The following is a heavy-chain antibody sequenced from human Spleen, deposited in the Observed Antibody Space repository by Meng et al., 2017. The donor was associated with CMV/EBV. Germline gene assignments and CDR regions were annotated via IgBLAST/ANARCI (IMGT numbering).Heavy chain of an antibody. D-gene: IGHD3-22*01. CDR2: VSAYSGNT. J-gene: IGHJ3*01. V-gene: IGHV1-18*04. Sequence: TFTDCYMHWVRQAPGQGLEWMGWVSAYSGNTNYAQKFQGRVTMTTDTSRSTAYMELRSLRSDDTAVYFCARVVDYYDSSDIFEAFDVWGQGAMVTVSS. CDR3: ARVVDYYDSSDIFEAFDV. CDR1: TFTDCY.